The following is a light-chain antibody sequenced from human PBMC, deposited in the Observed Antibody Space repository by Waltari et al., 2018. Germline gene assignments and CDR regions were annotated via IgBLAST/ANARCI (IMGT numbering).Light chain of an antibody. CDR2: EVT. J-gene: IGLJ3*02. Sequence: QSALTQPASVSGSLGQSISISCAGTSNDVGAHNLVSWYQQYPGRAPKLVIYEVTNRPSGFSSRFSGSKSGNTASLTISGLQSEDEAEYFCSSYSTTFTVLFGGGTKVTV. CDR1: SNDVGAHNL. CDR3: SSYSTTFTVL. V-gene: IGLV2-14*01.